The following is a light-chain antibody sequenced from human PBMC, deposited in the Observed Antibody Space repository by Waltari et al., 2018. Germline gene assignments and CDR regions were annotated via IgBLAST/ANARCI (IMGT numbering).Light chain of an antibody. CDR3: SSYASSTTVV. J-gene: IGLJ2*01. CDR2: DVN. V-gene: IGLV2-14*01. CDR1: SSDVGGYNY. Sequence: QSALTQPASVSGSPGQSITISCTGTSSDVGGYNYVPWYQQHPGKAPKLMIYDVNKWPSGVSNRFSGSKSGNTAPLTISGLQAEDEADYYCSSYASSTTVVFGGGTKLTVL.